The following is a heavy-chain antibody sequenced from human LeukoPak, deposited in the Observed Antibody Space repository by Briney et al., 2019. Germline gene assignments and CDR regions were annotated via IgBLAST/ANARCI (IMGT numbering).Heavy chain of an antibody. D-gene: IGHD3-22*01. Sequence: GASVKVSCKASGYIFIDYYMHWVRQAPGQGLEWMGWISAYNGNTNYAQKLQGRVTMTTDTSTSTAYMELRNLRSDDTAVYYCARVEDSGYYDSSGPYWYFDLWGRGTLVTVSS. CDR2: ISAYNGNT. V-gene: IGHV1-18*04. J-gene: IGHJ2*01. CDR3: ARVEDSGYYDSSGPYWYFDL. CDR1: GYIFIDYY.